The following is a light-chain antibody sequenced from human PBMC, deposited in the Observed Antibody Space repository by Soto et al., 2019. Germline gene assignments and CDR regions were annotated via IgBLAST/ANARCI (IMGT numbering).Light chain of an antibody. J-gene: IGLJ2*01. V-gene: IGLV2-8*01. CDR2: EVS. CDR1: SSDVAGYNY. Sequence: QSVLTQPPSASGSPGQSVTISCTGTSSDVAGYNYVSWYQQHPGKAPKLMIYEVSKRHTGGPDRFSGSNAGNTASLTVSGVQAEEEADYYCSSYAGSTVVFGGGTKLTVL. CDR3: SSYAGSTVV.